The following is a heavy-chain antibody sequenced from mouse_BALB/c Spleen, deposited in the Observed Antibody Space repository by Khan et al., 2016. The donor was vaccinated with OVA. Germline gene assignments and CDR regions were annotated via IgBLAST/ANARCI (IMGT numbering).Heavy chain of an antibody. CDR2: ISTGSHYT. V-gene: IGHV5-9-3*01. CDR3: ARGLAVYHAMDF. D-gene: IGHD6-1*01. Sequence: EVELVEPGGGLVKPGGSLKLSCSASGFIFSSYAMSWVRPIPEKRLEWVATISTGSHYTLYPAIAKGRLTISRDNAKNTVYLQMSSLRSEDTAIFFCARGLAVYHAMDFWGQETSVPVSS. CDR1: GFIFSSYA. J-gene: IGHJ4*01.